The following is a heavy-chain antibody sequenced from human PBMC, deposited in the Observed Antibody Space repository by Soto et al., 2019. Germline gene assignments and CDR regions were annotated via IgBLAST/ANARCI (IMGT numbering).Heavy chain of an antibody. CDR1: GFTVSNNY. D-gene: IGHD3-10*01. CDR2: IYSGGST. V-gene: IGHV3-66*01. J-gene: IGHJ4*02. Sequence: EVQLVESGGGLVQPGGSLRLSCAVSGFTVSNNYMSWVRQAPGKGLEWVSVIYSGGSTYYADSVKGRFTISRANSKNTLYLQMTSLRAEDTAVYYCARADMVRGVSYWGQGTLVTVSS. CDR3: ARADMVRGVSY.